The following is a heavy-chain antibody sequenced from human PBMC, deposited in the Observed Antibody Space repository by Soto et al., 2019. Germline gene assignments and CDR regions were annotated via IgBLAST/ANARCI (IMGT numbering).Heavy chain of an antibody. CDR3: ARSYDSSGSFDY. D-gene: IGHD3-22*01. J-gene: IGHJ4*02. CDR1: GGTFSSYA. Sequence: ASVKVSCKASGGTFSSYAISWVRQAPGQGLEWMGGIIPIFGTANYAQKFQGRVTITADESTSTAYMELSSLRSEDTAVYYCARSYDSSGSFDYWGQGTLVTVSS. CDR2: IIPIFGTA. V-gene: IGHV1-69*13.